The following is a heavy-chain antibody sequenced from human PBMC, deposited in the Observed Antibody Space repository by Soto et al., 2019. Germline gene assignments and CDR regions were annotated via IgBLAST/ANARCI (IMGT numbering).Heavy chain of an antibody. J-gene: IGHJ4*02. CDR3: ARDGNYDYIWGSYRATAYLDY. D-gene: IGHD3-16*02. Sequence: GGSLRLSCAASGFTFSSYWMSWVRQAPGKGLEWVANIKQDGSEKYYVDSVKGRLTISKDNAKNSLYLQMNSLRAEDTAVYYCARDGNYDYIWGSYRATAYLDYWGQGTLVTVSS. CDR2: IKQDGSEK. CDR1: GFTFSSYW. V-gene: IGHV3-7*01.